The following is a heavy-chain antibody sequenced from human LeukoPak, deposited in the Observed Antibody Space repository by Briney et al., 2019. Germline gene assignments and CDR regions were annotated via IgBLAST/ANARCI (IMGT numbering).Heavy chain of an antibody. V-gene: IGHV3-23*01. J-gene: IGHJ4*02. CDR1: GFTFSSYA. D-gene: IGHD6-13*01. Sequence: GGSLRLSCAASGFTFSSYAMSWVRQAPGKGLEWVSAISGSGGSTYYADSVKGRFSISRDNSKNTLYLQMNSLRAEDTAVYYCAVYSSSWYAFDYWGQGTLVTVSS. CDR3: AVYSSSWYAFDY. CDR2: ISGSGGST.